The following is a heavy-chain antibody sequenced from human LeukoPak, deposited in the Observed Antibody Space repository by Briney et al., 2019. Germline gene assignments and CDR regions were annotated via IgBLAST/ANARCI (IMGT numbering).Heavy chain of an antibody. CDR3: ARRSYGDFYYYYGMDV. J-gene: IGHJ6*02. Sequence: PSETLSLTCTVSGAPVSKYYWSWIRQPPGKGLEWIGYMYYSGSTNYNPSLKSRVIISIDTSKNQFSLRLSSVTAADTAVYYCARRSYGDFYYYYGMDVWGQGTTVTVSS. CDR2: MYYSGST. V-gene: IGHV4-59*08. CDR1: GAPVSKYY. D-gene: IGHD4-17*01.